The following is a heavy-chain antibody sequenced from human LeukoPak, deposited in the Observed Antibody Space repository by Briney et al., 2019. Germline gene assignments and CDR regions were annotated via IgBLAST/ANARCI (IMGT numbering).Heavy chain of an antibody. D-gene: IGHD3-16*01. J-gene: IGHJ5*02. CDR3: AHRQIQGIMFGGGGFDP. CDR2: IYWDDDK. V-gene: IGHV2-5*02. Sequence: SGPTLVNPTQTLTLTCTFSGFSLSTSRVGVGWIRQPPGKALEWLALIYWDDDKRYSPSLKSRLTITKDTSKNQVVLIMTNMDPVDTGTYYCAHRQIQGIMFGGGGFDPWGQGTLVTVSS. CDR1: GFSLSTSRVG.